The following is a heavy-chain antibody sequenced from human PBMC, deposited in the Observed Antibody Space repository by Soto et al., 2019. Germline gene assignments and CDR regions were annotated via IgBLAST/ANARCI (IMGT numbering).Heavy chain of an antibody. CDR1: GGTFSTYV. J-gene: IGHJ5*02. Sequence: QDHLAQSGAEVKKPGSSVTVSCKASGGTFSTYVIGWVRQAPGQGLEWMGGIIPIYGTTNYAQKFQDRVTITADEFTTTVYLEVSSLRSEDTAVYYCARGYCSSTNCPGKGWLDPWGQGTLVTVSS. CDR2: IIPIYGTT. V-gene: IGHV1-69*01. D-gene: IGHD2-2*01. CDR3: ARGYCSSTNCPGKGWLDP.